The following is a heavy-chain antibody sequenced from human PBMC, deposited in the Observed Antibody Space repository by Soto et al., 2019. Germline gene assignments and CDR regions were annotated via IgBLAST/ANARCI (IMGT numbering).Heavy chain of an antibody. V-gene: IGHV3-66*01. Sequence: GGSLRLSCAASGFTVSSNYMSWVRQAPGKGLEWVSVIYSGGSTYYADSVKGRFTISRDNSKNTLYLQMNSLRAEDTAVYYCARLSPHLQYCSSTSCYFFDYWGQGTLVPVPS. CDR3: ARLSPHLQYCSSTSCYFFDY. J-gene: IGHJ4*02. CDR1: GFTVSSNY. D-gene: IGHD2-2*01. CDR2: IYSGGST.